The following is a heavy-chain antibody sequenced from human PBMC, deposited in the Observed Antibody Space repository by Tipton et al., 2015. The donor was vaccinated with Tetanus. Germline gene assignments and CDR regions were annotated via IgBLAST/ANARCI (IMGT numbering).Heavy chain of an antibody. CDR2: TYSGGST. Sequence: SLRLSCAVSGLPVSSMYMSWVRQPPGKGLEWVSLTYSGGSTYYADSVKGRFSISRDNSKNTLYLQMTGLRAEDTAVYYCVRDLGTSFVEGMDVWGQGTTVTVSS. J-gene: IGHJ6*02. CDR3: VRDLGTSFVEGMDV. V-gene: IGHV3-53*01. CDR1: GLPVSSMY. D-gene: IGHD2/OR15-2a*01.